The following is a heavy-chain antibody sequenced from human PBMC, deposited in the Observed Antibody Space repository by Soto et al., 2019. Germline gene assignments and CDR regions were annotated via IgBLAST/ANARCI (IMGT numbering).Heavy chain of an antibody. D-gene: IGHD3-10*01. CDR1: GLTFSRYG. CDR3: AKDLYYYGSGRDHYGMDV. J-gene: IGHJ6*02. Sequence: QVQLVESGGGVVQPGRSLRLSCAASGLTFSRYGMHWVHQAPDKGLEWVAAISYDGSNKYYADSVKGRCTISRAKSKNTLNLQMNSPRADDTAVYFCAKDLYYYGSGRDHYGMDVWGQGTAVTVS. CDR2: ISYDGSNK. V-gene: IGHV3-30*18.